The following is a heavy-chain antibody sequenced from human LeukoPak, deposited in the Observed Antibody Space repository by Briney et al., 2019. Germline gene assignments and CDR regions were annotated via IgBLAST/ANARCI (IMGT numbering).Heavy chain of an antibody. J-gene: IGHJ4*02. CDR1: GFTFSTYS. Sequence: GSLRLSCAASGFTFSTYSMSWVRQAPGKGLEWVSAISGSGSSTYYADSVKGRFIISRDNSKNTLYMQMDSLRAEDTAVYYCAKGSRSDSSGYYRDFWGQGTLVTVSS. V-gene: IGHV3-23*01. CDR3: AKGSRSDSSGYYRDF. D-gene: IGHD3-22*01. CDR2: ISGSGSST.